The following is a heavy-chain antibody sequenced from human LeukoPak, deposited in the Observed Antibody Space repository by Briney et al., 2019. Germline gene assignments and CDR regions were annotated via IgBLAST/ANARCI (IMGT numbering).Heavy chain of an antibody. J-gene: IGHJ4*02. Sequence: SETLSLTCAVYGGSFSGCYWSWIRQPPGKGLEWIGEINHSGSTNYNPSLKSRVTVSVDTSKNQFSLKLSSVTAADTAVYYCARGRSFEGYFDYWGQGTLVTVPS. CDR2: INHSGST. V-gene: IGHV4-34*01. CDR1: GGSFSGCY. CDR3: ARGRSFEGYFDY. D-gene: IGHD6-6*01.